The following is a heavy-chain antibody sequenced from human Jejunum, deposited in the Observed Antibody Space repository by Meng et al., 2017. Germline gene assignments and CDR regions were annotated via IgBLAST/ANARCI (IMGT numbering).Heavy chain of an antibody. D-gene: IGHD3-10*01. CDR1: GSSFSSYW. V-gene: IGHV3-7*01. CDR2: IKQDGSET. CDR3: ASSVGSGIYRVAYFNY. J-gene: IGHJ4*02. Sequence: GGSLRLSCVASGSSFSSYWINWVRQAPAKGLEWVANIKQDGSETYYVDSVKGRFTISRDNAKNALYLQMNSLRAEDTAVYYGASSVGSGIYRVAYFNYWGQGTLVTVSS.